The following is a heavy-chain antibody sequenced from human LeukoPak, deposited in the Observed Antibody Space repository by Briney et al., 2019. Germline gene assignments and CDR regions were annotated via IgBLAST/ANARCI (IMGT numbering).Heavy chain of an antibody. CDR1: GGSFSGYY. CDR3: ARVPFSTSGTRYYYYGMDA. J-gene: IGHJ6*02. CDR2: INHSGST. V-gene: IGHV4-34*01. D-gene: IGHD1-1*01. Sequence: PSETLSLTCAVYGGSFSGYYWSWIRQPPGKGLEWIGEINHSGSTNYNPSLKSRVTISVDTSKNQFSLKLSSVTAADTAVYYCARVPFSTSGTRYYYYGMDAWGQGTTVTVSS.